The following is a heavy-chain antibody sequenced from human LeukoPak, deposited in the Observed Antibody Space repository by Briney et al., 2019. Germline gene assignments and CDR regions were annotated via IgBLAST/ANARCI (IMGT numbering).Heavy chain of an antibody. Sequence: GGSLRLSCAASGFTVSSNSMSWVRQAPGKGLEWVSFIYSDNTHYSDSVKGRFTTSRDNSKNTLYLQMNSLRAEDTAVYYCARRAGAYSHPYDYWGQGTLVTVSS. CDR2: IYSDNT. V-gene: IGHV3-53*01. J-gene: IGHJ4*02. CDR3: ARRAGAYSHPYDY. D-gene: IGHD4/OR15-4a*01. CDR1: GFTVSSNS.